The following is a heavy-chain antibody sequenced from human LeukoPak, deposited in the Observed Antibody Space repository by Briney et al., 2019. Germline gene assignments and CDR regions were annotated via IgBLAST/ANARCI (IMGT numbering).Heavy chain of an antibody. CDR3: ARGRDIVVVPAAILQVGASDI. V-gene: IGHV1-69*05. Sequence: PGASVKVSCKASGGTFSSYAISWVRQAPGQGLEWMGGIIPIFGTANYAQKFQGRVTITTDESTSTAYMELSSLRSEDTAVYFCARGRDIVVVPAAILQVGASDIWGQGTMVTVSS. CDR1: GGTFSSYA. D-gene: IGHD2-2*02. CDR2: IIPIFGTA. J-gene: IGHJ3*02.